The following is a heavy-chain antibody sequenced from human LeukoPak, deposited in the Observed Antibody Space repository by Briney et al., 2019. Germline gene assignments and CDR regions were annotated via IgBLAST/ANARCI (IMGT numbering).Heavy chain of an antibody. CDR2: IYYSGST. D-gene: IGHD3-10*01. J-gene: IGHJ4*02. Sequence: PSETLSLTCTVSGDSISRYYWSWIRQPAGKGLEWIGYIYYSGSTHYNPSLKSRVTISVDTSKNQFSLKLSSVTAADTAVYYCARALYYHGSGSTHFDYWGQGTLVTVSS. CDR3: ARALYYHGSGSTHFDY. V-gene: IGHV4-59*06. CDR1: GDSISRYY.